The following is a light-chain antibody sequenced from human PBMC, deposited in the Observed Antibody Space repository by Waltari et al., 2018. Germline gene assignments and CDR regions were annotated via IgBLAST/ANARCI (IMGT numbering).Light chain of an antibody. Sequence: SYVLTHPPSASVAPPKTATIPCGGGKIGGKSTLWSPHKPGQAPVLVVYNDNDRPSGIRGLFSGAKSGNTGALTSSSVGVGEEDDYDCLLWDIGSDHKVFGSGTRVIVL. CDR2: NDN. V-gene: IGLV3-21*03. CDR3: LLWDIGSDHKV. CDR1: KIGGKS. J-gene: IGLJ1*01.